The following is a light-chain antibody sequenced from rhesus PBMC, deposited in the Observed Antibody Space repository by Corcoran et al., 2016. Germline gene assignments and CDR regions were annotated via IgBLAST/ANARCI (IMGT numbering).Light chain of an antibody. CDR2: EAS. V-gene: IGKV1-25*01. CDR3: QHYYSTPWT. J-gene: IGKJ1*01. CDR1: QGVSND. Sequence: DIQMTQSPSSLSASVGDRVTITCRASQGVSNDLAWYQQKPGETPKLLIYEASSLQIGIPSRFSVSGSGTDVNITISSLQSEDCATYYCQHYYSTPWTFGQGTRWKAN.